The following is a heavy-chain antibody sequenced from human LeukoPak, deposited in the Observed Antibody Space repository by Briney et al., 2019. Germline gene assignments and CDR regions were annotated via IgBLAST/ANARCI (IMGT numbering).Heavy chain of an antibody. CDR1: GYTLTQLS. D-gene: IGHD3-10*01. Sequence: ASVKVSCKVSGYTLTQLSMHWVRQAPGQGLEWMGWINPNSGGTNYAQKFQGWVTMTRDTSISTAYMELSRLRSDDTAVYYCARPSYGSGSYLGYWGQGTLVTVSS. CDR2: INPNSGGT. CDR3: ARPSYGSGSYLGY. V-gene: IGHV1-2*04. J-gene: IGHJ4*02.